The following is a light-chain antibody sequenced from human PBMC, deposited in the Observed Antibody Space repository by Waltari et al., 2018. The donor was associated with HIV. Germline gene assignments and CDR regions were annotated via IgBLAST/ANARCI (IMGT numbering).Light chain of an antibody. V-gene: IGLV1-40*01. CDR3: QSYDSSLSGPVV. CDR1: SSNIGADYF. Sequence: QSVLTQPPSVSGAPGQRVTISCTGSSSNIGADYFVHWYQQLPGAAPKLLIYGDSHRPSGVPDRFSGSKSGTSASRAITGLQAEDEADYYCQSYDSSLSGPVVFGGGTKLTVL. CDR2: GDS. J-gene: IGLJ2*01.